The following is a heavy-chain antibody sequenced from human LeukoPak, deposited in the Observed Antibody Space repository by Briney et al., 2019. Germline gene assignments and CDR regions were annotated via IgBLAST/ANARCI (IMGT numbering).Heavy chain of an antibody. CDR2: ITLSRSTI. Sequence: GGSLRLSCAASGFTFSNYNMHWVRQAPGKGLEWVSYITLSRSTIYYADSVKGRFTISRDNAKNSLYLQMNSLRAEDTAVYYCASHGYRRLDIWGQGTMVTVSS. J-gene: IGHJ3*02. D-gene: IGHD5-18*01. CDR3: ASHGYRRLDI. V-gene: IGHV3-48*04. CDR1: GFTFSNYN.